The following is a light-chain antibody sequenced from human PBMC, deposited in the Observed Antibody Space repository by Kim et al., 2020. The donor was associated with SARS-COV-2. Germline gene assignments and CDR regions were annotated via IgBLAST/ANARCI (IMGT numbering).Light chain of an antibody. CDR2: WAS. CDR1: QTVLYSSNNKNY. V-gene: IGKV4-1*01. CDR3: QQYYYNPRT. J-gene: IGKJ2*01. Sequence: RATINCKSSQTVLYSSNNKNYLAWYQQKPGQPPKLLVYWASARESGVPDRFSGSGSGTDFTLTISSLRAEGVAVYYCQQYYYNPRTFGQGTKLEI.